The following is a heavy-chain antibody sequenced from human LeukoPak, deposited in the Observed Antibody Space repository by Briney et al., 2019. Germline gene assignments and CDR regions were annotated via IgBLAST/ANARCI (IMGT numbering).Heavy chain of an antibody. CDR1: GYTFTSYD. D-gene: IGHD3-22*01. CDR3: ARDYYDSSGRLFDY. Sequence: GASVKVSCKASGYTFTSYDINWVRQATGQGLEWMGWMNPNSGNTGYAQKLQGRVTMTRDTSISTAYMELSRLRSDDTAVYYCARDYYDSSGRLFDYWGQGTLVTVSS. J-gene: IGHJ4*02. V-gene: IGHV1-8*01. CDR2: MNPNSGNT.